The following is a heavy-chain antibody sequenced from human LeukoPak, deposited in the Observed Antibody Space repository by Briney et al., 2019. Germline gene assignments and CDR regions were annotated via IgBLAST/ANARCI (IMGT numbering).Heavy chain of an antibody. D-gene: IGHD3-3*01. J-gene: IGHJ6*03. CDR3: ARVCPPSGTSGNPSASEWLPNNNYYYYMDV. Sequence: SETLSLTCAVYGGSFSGYYWSWIRQPPGKGLEWIGEINHSGSTNYNPSLKSRVTISVDTSKNQFSLKLSSVTAADTAVYYCARVCPPSGTSGNPSASEWLPNNNYYYYMDVWGKGTTVTVS. CDR1: GGSFSGYY. CDR2: INHSGST. V-gene: IGHV4-34*01.